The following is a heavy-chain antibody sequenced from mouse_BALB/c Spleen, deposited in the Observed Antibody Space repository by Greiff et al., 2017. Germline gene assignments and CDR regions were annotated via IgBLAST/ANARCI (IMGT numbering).Heavy chain of an antibody. J-gene: IGHJ3*01. CDR1: GFTFTDYY. V-gene: IGHV7-3*02. CDR2: IRHKANGYTT. Sequence: EVQGVESGGGLVQPGGSLRLSCATSGFTFTDYYMSWVRQHPGKALEWLGFIRHKANGYTTEYSASVKGRFTISRDNYQCILYLQMNTLRAEDSATFYCARKFSQLGRGAWFAYWGQGTLVTVSA. CDR3: ARKFSQLGRGAWFAY. D-gene: IGHD4-1*02.